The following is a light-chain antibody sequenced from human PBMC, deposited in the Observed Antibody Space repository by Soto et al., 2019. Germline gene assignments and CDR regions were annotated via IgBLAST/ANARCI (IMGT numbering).Light chain of an antibody. V-gene: IGLV2-8*01. Sequence: QSALAQPPSASGSPGQSVTISCTGTSNDIGGYNYVSWYQQHPGKAPKLMIYDVNKRPSGVPDRFSGSRSGNTASLTVSGLQAEDEADYYCSSFAVSNSFVFGTGTKVTV. CDR2: DVN. J-gene: IGLJ1*01. CDR1: SNDIGGYNY. CDR3: SSFAVSNSFV.